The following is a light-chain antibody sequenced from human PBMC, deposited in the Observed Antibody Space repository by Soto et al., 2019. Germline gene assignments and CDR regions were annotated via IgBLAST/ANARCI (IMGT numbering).Light chain of an antibody. CDR2: EVS. J-gene: IGLJ1*01. Sequence: QSALTQPPSASGSPGQSVTISCTGTSSDIGGYKYVSWYQQHPGKAPKLMIYEVSKRPSGVPDRFSGSKSGNTASLTVSGLQAEDEADYYCSSYGGSNNLYVFGTGTELTVL. CDR1: SSDIGGYKY. CDR3: SSYGGSNNLYV. V-gene: IGLV2-8*01.